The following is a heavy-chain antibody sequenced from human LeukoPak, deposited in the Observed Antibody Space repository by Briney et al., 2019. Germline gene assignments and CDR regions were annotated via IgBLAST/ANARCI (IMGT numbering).Heavy chain of an antibody. CDR1: GGSISSYY. D-gene: IGHD3-10*01. CDR2: INHSGST. CDR3: ARRVKEIARGVIIYYYYYYMDV. J-gene: IGHJ6*03. V-gene: IGHV4-34*01. Sequence: SETLSLTCTVSGGSISSYYWSWIRQPPGKGLERIGEINHSGSTNYNPSLKSRVTISVDTSKNQFSLKLSSVTAADTAVYYCARRVKEIARGVIIYYYYYYMDVWGKGTTVTISS.